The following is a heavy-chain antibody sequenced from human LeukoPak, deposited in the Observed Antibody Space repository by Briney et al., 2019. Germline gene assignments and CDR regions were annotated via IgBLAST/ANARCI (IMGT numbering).Heavy chain of an antibody. CDR2: IYSGGST. CDR3: AITLYDSSGYYRGC. Sequence: GGSLRLSCAASGFTVTSNYMTWVRQAPGKGLEWVSVIYSGGSTYYADSVKGRFTISKDNSKNTLYLQMNSLRAEDTAVYYCAITLYDSSGYYRGCWGQGTLVTVPS. V-gene: IGHV3-66*01. J-gene: IGHJ4*02. D-gene: IGHD3-22*01. CDR1: GFTVTSNY.